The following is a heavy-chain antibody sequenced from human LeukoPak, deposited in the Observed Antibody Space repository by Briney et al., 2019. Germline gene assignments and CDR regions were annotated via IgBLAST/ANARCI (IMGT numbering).Heavy chain of an antibody. J-gene: IGHJ5*02. Sequence: PSETLSLTCTVSGGSISSYYWSWIRQPPGKGLEWIGYIYYSGSTNYNPSLKSRVTISVDTSKNQFSLKLSSVTAADTAVYYCARGGDFSFDPWGQGTLVTVSS. D-gene: IGHD3-10*01. CDR1: GGSISSYY. CDR3: ARGGDFSFDP. V-gene: IGHV4-59*01. CDR2: IYYSGST.